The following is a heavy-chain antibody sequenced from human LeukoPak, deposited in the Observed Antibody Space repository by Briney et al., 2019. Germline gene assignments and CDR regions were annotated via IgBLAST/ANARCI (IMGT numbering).Heavy chain of an antibody. CDR3: ARHVGWSHAFDI. J-gene: IGHJ3*02. D-gene: IGHD6-19*01. CDR1: GGSISSSSYY. V-gene: IGHV4-39*01. Sequence: SETLSLXCTVSGGSISSSSYYWGWIRQPPGKGLEWIGSIYYSGITYYNPSLKSRVTISVDTSKNQFSLKLSSVTAADTAVYYCARHVGWSHAFDIWGQGTMVTVSS. CDR2: IYYSGIT.